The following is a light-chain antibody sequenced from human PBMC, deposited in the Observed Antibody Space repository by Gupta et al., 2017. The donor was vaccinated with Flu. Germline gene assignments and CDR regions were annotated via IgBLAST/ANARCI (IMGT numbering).Light chain of an antibody. CDR3: QQYNNWPPVT. CDR1: QSVSSN. Sequence: RAPLSCRASQSVSSNLAWYQQKPGQAPRLLIYGASTRATGIPARFSGSGSGTEFTLTISSLQSEDFAVYYCQQYNNWPPVTFGQGTKVEIK. V-gene: IGKV3-15*01. J-gene: IGKJ1*01. CDR2: GAS.